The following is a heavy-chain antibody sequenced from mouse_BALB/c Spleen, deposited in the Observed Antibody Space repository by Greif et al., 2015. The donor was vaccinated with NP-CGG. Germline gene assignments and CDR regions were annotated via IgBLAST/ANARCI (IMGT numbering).Heavy chain of an antibody. Sequence: EVKLMESGGGLVQPGGSLKLSCAASGFTFSSYTMSWVRQTPEKRLEWVAYISNGGGSTYYPDTVKGRFTISRDNAKNTLYLQMSSLKSEDTAMYYCARRDEEGYAMDYWGQGTSVTVSS. J-gene: IGHJ4*01. CDR2: ISNGGGST. CDR1: GFTFSSYT. CDR3: ARRDEEGYAMDY. V-gene: IGHV5-12-2*01.